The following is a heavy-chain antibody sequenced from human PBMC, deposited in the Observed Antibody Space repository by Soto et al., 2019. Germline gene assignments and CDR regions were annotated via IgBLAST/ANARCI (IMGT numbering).Heavy chain of an antibody. CDR2: IFYSGST. Sequence: SETLSLTCTVSGGPISRSPNYWGWIRQPPGKGLEWIGHIFYSGSTYYNPSLRSRVTISVDTPKNQFSLRLNSVTAADTAVYYCARSSGEFDYWGPGTLVTVSS. D-gene: IGHD1-26*01. J-gene: IGHJ4*02. V-gene: IGHV4-39*01. CDR3: ARSSGEFDY. CDR1: GGPISRSPNY.